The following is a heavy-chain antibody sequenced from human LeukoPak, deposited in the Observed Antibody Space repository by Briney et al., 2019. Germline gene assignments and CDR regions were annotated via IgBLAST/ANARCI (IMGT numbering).Heavy chain of an antibody. CDR2: ISWNSGSI. CDR3: AKGHGSGGT. CDR1: GFTFDDYA. Sequence: GGSLRLSCAASGFTFDDYAMHWVRQAPGKGLEWVSGISWNSGSIGYADSVKGRFTISRDNAKNSLYLQMNSPRAEDTALYYCAKGHGSGGTWGQGTLVTVSS. V-gene: IGHV3-9*01. D-gene: IGHD2-8*02. J-gene: IGHJ5*02.